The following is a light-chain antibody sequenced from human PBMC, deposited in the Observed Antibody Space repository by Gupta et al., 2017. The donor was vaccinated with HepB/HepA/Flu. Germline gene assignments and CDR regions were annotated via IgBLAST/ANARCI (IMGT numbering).Light chain of an antibody. V-gene: IGLV2-8*01. CDR1: SSDVGGYNS. Sequence: QSALTQPPSASGSPGQSVTISCTGTSSDVGGYNSVSWYQQHPGEAPRLMIYEVTKRPSGVPDRFSGSKSGNTASLTVSGLQAEDEADYYCTSYAGNDRGVFGGGTKLTVL. J-gene: IGLJ2*01. CDR3: TSYAGNDRGV. CDR2: EVT.